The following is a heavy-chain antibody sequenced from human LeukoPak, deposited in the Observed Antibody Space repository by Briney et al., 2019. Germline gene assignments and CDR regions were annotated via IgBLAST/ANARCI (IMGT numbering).Heavy chain of an antibody. CDR3: ARDRNYDSSGYLKESFGY. J-gene: IGHJ4*02. V-gene: IGHV3-7*01. CDR2: INQDRSEQ. D-gene: IGHD3-22*01. CDR1: GFTFSPYW. Sequence: PGGSLRLSCVASGFTFSPYWMNWVRQAPGKGLEWVANINQDRSEQYYVDSVKGRFTISRDNAKNSLYLQMNSLRAEDTAVYYCARDRNYDSSGYLKESFGYWGQGTLVTVSS.